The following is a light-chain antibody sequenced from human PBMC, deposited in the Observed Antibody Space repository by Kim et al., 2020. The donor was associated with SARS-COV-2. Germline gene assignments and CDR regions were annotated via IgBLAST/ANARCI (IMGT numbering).Light chain of an antibody. Sequence: SELTQPPSVSGSPGQSVTISCTGTSSDVGSYNRVSWYQQPPGTAPKLMIYEVSNRPSGVPDRFSGSKSGNTASLTISGLQAEDEADYYCSSYTRSSTYWVFGGGTQLTVL. V-gene: IGLV2-18*02. CDR1: SSDVGSYNR. CDR3: SSYTRSSTYWV. J-gene: IGLJ3*02. CDR2: EVS.